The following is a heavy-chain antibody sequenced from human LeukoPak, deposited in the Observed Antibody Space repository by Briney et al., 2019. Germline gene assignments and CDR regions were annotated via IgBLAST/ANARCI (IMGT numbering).Heavy chain of an antibody. CDR2: IYYSGST. CDR1: GGSISSSSYY. J-gene: IGHJ4*02. D-gene: IGHD1-26*01. Sequence: SETLSLTCTVSGGSISSSSYYWGWIRQPPGKGLEWIGSIYYSGSTYYNPSLKSRVTISVDTSKNQFSLKLSSVTAADTAVYYCARGGGAYAGWVHDYWGQGTLVTVSS. V-gene: IGHV4-39*07. CDR3: ARGGGAYAGWVHDY.